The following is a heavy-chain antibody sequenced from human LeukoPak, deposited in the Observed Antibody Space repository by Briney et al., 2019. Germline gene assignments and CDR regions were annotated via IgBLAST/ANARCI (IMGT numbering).Heavy chain of an antibody. CDR3: ARDRGVYGVVRGVYYYGMDV. CDR1: GYTFTSHD. D-gene: IGHD3-3*01. Sequence: ASVKVSCKASGYTFTSHDINWVRQATGQGLEWMGWMNPNSGKTGYAQKFQGRVTMTRDTSINTAYLELSSLRSEDTAVYYCARDRGVYGVVRGVYYYGMDVWGQGTTVTVS. J-gene: IGHJ6*02. V-gene: IGHV1-8*01. CDR2: MNPNSGKT.